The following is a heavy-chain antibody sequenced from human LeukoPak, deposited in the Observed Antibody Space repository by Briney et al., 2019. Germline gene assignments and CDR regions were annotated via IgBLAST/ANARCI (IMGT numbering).Heavy chain of an antibody. D-gene: IGHD3-3*01. J-gene: IGHJ4*02. Sequence: GGSLRLSCAASGFTFSSYAMSWVRQAPGKGLEWVSSISGSDGSTYYADSVKGRFTISRDNSKNTLYLQMNSLRAEDTAVYYCAKDLSIYDFGRFDYWGQGTLVTVSS. CDR2: ISGSDGST. V-gene: IGHV3-23*01. CDR1: GFTFSSYA. CDR3: AKDLSIYDFGRFDY.